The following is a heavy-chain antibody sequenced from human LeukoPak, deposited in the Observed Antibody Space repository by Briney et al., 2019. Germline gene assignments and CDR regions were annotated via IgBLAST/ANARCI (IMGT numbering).Heavy chain of an antibody. V-gene: IGHV3-9*01. D-gene: IGHD5-12*01. CDR3: AKVLPIVATIGAFDI. Sequence: QPGRSLRLSCAASGFTFDDYAMHRVRQAPGKGLEWVSGISWNSGSIGYADSVKGRFTISRDNAKNSLYLQMNSLRAEDTALYYCAKVLPIVATIGAFDIWGQGTMVTVSS. J-gene: IGHJ3*02. CDR1: GFTFDDYA. CDR2: ISWNSGSI.